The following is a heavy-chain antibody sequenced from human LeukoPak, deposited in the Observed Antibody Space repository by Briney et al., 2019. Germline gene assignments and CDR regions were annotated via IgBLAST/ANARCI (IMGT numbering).Heavy chain of an antibody. V-gene: IGHV4-59*01. Sequence: SETLSLTCTVSGGSISSDYWSWVRQPPGKGLEWIGYIYYSGSTNYNPSLKSRVTISVDTSKNQSSLKLSSVTAADTAVYYCARDKSPTETDYWGQGTLVTVSS. J-gene: IGHJ4*02. CDR2: IYYSGST. D-gene: IGHD1-26*01. CDR1: GGSISSDY. CDR3: ARDKSPTETDY.